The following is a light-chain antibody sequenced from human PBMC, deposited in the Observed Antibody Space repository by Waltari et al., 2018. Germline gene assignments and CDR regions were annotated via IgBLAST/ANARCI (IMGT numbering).Light chain of an antibody. J-gene: IGKJ1*01. Sequence: DIVMTQSPDSLAVSLGERATINCKSSQSVLYSSNNKNYLAWYQQKPGQPPKLLIYWASTRESGVPDRFSGSGSGTDFTLTISSLQAEDVAVYYCQQCYSNPWTFGQGTKVQI. V-gene: IGKV4-1*01. CDR2: WAS. CDR1: QSVLYSSNNKNY. CDR3: QQCYSNPWT.